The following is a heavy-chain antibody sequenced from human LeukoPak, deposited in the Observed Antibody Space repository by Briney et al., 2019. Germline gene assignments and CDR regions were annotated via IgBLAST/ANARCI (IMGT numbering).Heavy chain of an antibody. V-gene: IGHV3-11*04. D-gene: IGHD5-12*01. J-gene: IGHJ4*02. CDR2: ISRSGSTM. Sequence: GGSLRLSCAASGCTFSDYYMSWIRQAPGKGLEWVSYISRSGSTMSYADSVKGRFTISRDNAKKSLFLQMNNLRAEDTAVYYCTRGIRGYSGLVVHWGQGTLVTVSS. CDR3: TRGIRGYSGLVVH. CDR1: GCTFSDYY.